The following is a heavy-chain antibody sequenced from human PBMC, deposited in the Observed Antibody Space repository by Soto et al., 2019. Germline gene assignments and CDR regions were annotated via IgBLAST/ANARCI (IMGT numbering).Heavy chain of an antibody. CDR1: GGSISSGGYS. V-gene: IGHV4-30-2*01. CDR2: IYHGGGT. CDR3: ARTQWDYDVLTGRLWGAFDI. D-gene: IGHD3-9*01. Sequence: QLQLQESGSGLVKPSQTLSLTCAVSGGSISSGGYSWSWIRLPPGKGLGWIGNIYHGGGTYYNPSLKSRVTISIDKTKNQFSLRLTSVTAADTAVYYCARTQWDYDVLTGRLWGAFDIWGPGTMVTVSS. J-gene: IGHJ3*02.